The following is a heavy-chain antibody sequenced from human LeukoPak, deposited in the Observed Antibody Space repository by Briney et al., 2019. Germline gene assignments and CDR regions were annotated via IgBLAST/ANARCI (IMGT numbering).Heavy chain of an antibody. Sequence: ASVKVSCKASGYTFTGYYMHWVRQAPGQGLEWMGWINPNSGGTNYAQKFQGRVTMTRDTSISTAYMELSRLRSDDTAVYYCAREVRIAAAAWFDPWGQGTLVTVSS. D-gene: IGHD6-13*01. CDR2: INPNSGGT. J-gene: IGHJ5*02. CDR1: GYTFTGYY. V-gene: IGHV1-2*02. CDR3: AREVRIAAAAWFDP.